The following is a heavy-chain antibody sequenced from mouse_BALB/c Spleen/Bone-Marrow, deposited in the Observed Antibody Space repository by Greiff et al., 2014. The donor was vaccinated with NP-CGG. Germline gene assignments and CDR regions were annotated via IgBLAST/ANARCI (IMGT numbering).Heavy chain of an antibody. D-gene: IGHD2-3*01. CDR2: IDPSDSET. V-gene: IGHV1-69*02. Sequence: QVQLQQSGAELVKPGAPVKLSRKASGYTFTGYWMNWVKQRPGRGLEWIGRIDPSDSETHYNQKFKDKATLTVDKSSSTAYIQLSSLTSEDSAVYYCARALGDGYYYAMDYWGQGTSVTVSS. J-gene: IGHJ4*01. CDR1: GYTFTGYW. CDR3: ARALGDGYYYAMDY.